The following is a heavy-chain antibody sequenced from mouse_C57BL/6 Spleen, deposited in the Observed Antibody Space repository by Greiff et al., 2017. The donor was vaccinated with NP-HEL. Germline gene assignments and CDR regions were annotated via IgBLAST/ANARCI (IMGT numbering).Heavy chain of an antibody. V-gene: IGHV7-3*01. CDR1: GFTFTAYY. D-gene: IGHD2-4*01. CDR3: ARYGVYYDYAGETFDY. J-gene: IGHJ2*01. Sequence: EVQLVESGGGLVKPGDSLSLSCAASGFTFTAYYMSWVRQPPGKALEWLGFIRNKATGYTTESSASVKGRFTISRDNSQSILYLQMNARRAEDSATYYCARYGVYYDYAGETFDYWGQGTTLTVSS. CDR2: IRNKATGYTT.